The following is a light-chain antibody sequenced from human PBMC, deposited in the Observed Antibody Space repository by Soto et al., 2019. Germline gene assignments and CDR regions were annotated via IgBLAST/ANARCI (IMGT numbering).Light chain of an antibody. CDR3: QQYYRTPPT. J-gene: IGKJ1*01. V-gene: IGKV1-39*01. CDR2: AAS. CDR1: QSISTY. Sequence: EIQLTQSPSSLSASVGERVTITCGSSQSISTYLNWYQQKAGLAPKLLIYAASSLQSGVPSRFSGSGSGTDFTLTISSLQPEDFATYYCQQYYRTPPTFGQGTKVDI.